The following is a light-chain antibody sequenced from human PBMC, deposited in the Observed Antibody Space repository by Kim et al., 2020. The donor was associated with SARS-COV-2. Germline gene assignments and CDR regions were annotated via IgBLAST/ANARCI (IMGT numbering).Light chain of an antibody. V-gene: IGKV1-5*01. Sequence: DIQMTQSPSTLSASVGDRVTITCRASQSISSWLAWYQQRPGKAPRLLIYDASNLESGVPSRFSGSGSGTEFTLTISSLQPDDLATYYCQQYDSYSYGFGQGTKLEI. CDR2: DAS. CDR1: QSISSW. CDR3: QQYDSYSYG. J-gene: IGKJ2*03.